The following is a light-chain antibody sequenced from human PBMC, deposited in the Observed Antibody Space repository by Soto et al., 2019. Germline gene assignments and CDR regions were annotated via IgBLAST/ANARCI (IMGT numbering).Light chain of an antibody. CDR3: QQYGSSPT. CDR2: GAS. V-gene: IGKV3-20*01. J-gene: IGKJ4*01. CDR1: QSVSRSY. Sequence: EIVLTQSPDTLSLSPGERATLSCRAGQSVSRSYFSWYQQKPGQAPRLLMYGASRRATGIPDRFSGSGSGTDSSLTISRLEPEDFAVYYCQQYGSSPTFGGGTKVEIK.